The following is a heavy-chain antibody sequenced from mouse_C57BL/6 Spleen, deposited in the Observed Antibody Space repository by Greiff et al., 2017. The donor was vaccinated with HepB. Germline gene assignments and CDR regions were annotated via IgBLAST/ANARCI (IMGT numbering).Heavy chain of an antibody. CDR2: IYPGDGDT. CDR1: GYAFSSYW. D-gene: IGHD1-1*01. J-gene: IGHJ3*01. V-gene: IGHV1-80*01. CDR3: ARGDYYGSSDWFAY. Sequence: VQLQQSGAELVKPGASVKISCKASGYAFSSYWMNWVKQRPGKGLEWIGQIYPGDGDTNYNGKFKGKATLTADKSSSTAYMQLSSLTSEDSAVYFCARGDYYGSSDWFAYWGQGTLVTVSA.